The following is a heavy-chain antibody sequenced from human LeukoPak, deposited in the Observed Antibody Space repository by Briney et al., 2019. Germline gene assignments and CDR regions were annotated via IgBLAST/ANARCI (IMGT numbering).Heavy chain of an antibody. CDR1: GDSVSSNSAA. CDR3: ARGSYTSTWF. CDR2: TYYRSKWYT. V-gene: IGHV6-1*01. J-gene: IGHJ4*02. D-gene: IGHD6-13*01. Sequence: SQTLSLTFAISGDSVSSNSAAWSWLRQSPSRGLEWLGSTYYRSKWYTEYAVSVKSRVTINPDTSKNQFSLQLNSVTPEDTAVYYCARGSYTSTWFWGQGTLVTVSS.